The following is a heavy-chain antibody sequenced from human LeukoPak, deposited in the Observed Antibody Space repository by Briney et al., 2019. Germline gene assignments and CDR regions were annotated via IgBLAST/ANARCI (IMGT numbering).Heavy chain of an antibody. CDR1: SGSIYNSNYF. Sequence: PSETLSLTCTVSSGSIYNSNYFWGWIRQPPGKGLEWIGSIFYSGSTDYNPSLKSRVTISVDTSKNQFSLKLNSVTAADTAVYYCARGGGYYPFDYWGQGSLVTVSS. CDR3: ARGGGYYPFDY. J-gene: IGHJ4*02. V-gene: IGHV4-39*07. CDR2: IFYSGST. D-gene: IGHD3-22*01.